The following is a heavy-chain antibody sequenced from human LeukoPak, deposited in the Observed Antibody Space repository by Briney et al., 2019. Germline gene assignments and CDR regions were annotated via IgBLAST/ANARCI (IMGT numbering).Heavy chain of an antibody. V-gene: IGHV3-66*01. CDR1: GFTVSSNY. CDR2: IYSGGST. Sequence: GGSLRLSCAASGFTVSSNYMSWVRQAPGKGLEWVSVIYSGGSTYYADSVKGRFTISRGNSKNTLYLQMNSLRAEDTAVYYCAREGPTVGIDYWGQGTLVTVSS. D-gene: IGHD4-23*01. J-gene: IGHJ4*02. CDR3: AREGPTVGIDY.